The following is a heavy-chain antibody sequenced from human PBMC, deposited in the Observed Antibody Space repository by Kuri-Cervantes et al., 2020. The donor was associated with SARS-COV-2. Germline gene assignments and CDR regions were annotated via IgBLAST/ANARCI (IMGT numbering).Heavy chain of an antibody. CDR3: ARDISTVNPYSYYYYMDV. Sequence: ASVKVSCKVSGYTFTSYGISWVRQAPGQGLEWMGWISVYNGDTIHAQKLQGRVTMTTDTSASTAYMELRSLRSDDTAVYYCARDISTVNPYSYYYYMDVWGKGTTVTVSS. CDR1: GYTFTSYG. D-gene: IGHD4-11*01. CDR2: ISVYNGDT. V-gene: IGHV1-18*01. J-gene: IGHJ6*03.